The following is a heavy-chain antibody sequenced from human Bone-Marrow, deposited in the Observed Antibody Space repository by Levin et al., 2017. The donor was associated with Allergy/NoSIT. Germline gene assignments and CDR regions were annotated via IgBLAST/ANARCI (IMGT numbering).Heavy chain of an antibody. Sequence: GGSLRLSCAASGFTFSSYGMHWVRQAPGKGLEWVAVISYDGSNKYYADSVKGRFTISRDNSKNTLYLQMNSLRAEDTAVYYCAKSAKGAYDILTGYYHYWGQGTLVTVAA. CDR3: AKSAKGAYDILTGYYHY. D-gene: IGHD3-9*01. J-gene: IGHJ4*02. CDR2: ISYDGSNK. CDR1: GFTFSSYG. V-gene: IGHV3-30*18.